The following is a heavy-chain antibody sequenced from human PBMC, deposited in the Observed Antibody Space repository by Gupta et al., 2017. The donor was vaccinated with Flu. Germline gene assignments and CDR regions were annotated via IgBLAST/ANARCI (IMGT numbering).Heavy chain of an antibody. CDR1: GYTFSAFG. J-gene: IGHJ1*01. D-gene: IGHD4-17*01. V-gene: IGHV3-23*01. CDR3: VKDAGYGEYAY. CDR2: ISGGTT. Sequence: EVQLLESGGGLTQPGGSLRLYCAASGYTFSAFGMRWVRQAPGKGLEWVSTISGGTTYYADSVKGRFTISKDTSRNTLFLQMNSLRAEDTAGYYCVKDAGYGEYAYWCQGTLLTVSS.